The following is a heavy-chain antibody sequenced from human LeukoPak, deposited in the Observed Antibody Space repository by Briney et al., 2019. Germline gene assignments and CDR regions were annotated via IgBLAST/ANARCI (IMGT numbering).Heavy chain of an antibody. CDR3: ATGRRYYDSSGYPHDAFDI. J-gene: IGHJ3*02. Sequence: GGSLRLSCAASGFTFSSYAMSWVRQAPGKGLEWVSAISGSGGSTYYADSVKGRFTISRDNAKNSLYLQMNSLRAEDTAVYYCATGRRYYDSSGYPHDAFDIWGQGTMVTVSS. V-gene: IGHV3-23*01. CDR1: GFTFSSYA. CDR2: ISGSGGST. D-gene: IGHD3-22*01.